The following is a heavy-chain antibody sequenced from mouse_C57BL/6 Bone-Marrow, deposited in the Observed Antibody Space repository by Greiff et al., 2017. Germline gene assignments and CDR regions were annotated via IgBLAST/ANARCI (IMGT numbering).Heavy chain of an antibody. V-gene: IGHV5-17*01. Sequence: EVKLVESGGGLVKPGGSLKLSCAASGFTFSDYGMHWVRQAPEQGLEWVAYISSGSSTIYYADTVKGRFTISRDNAKNTLFLQLTSLRSEDSAMYYCGRGDWGGFAYWGQGTLVTVSA. CDR3: GRGDWGGFAY. J-gene: IGHJ3*01. CDR2: ISSGSSTI. CDR1: GFTFSDYG. D-gene: IGHD4-1*01.